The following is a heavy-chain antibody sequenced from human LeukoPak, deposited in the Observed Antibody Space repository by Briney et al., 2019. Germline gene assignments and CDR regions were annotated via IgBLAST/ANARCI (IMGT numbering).Heavy chain of an antibody. CDR2: IYYSGST. Sequence: SETLSLTCTVSGGSISSYYWSWIRQPPGKGLEWIGYIYYSGSTNYNPSLKSRVTISVDTSKNQFSLKLSSVTAADTAVYYCAGLARARWFDPWGQGTLVTVSS. J-gene: IGHJ5*02. CDR1: GGSISSYY. CDR3: AGLARARWFDP. V-gene: IGHV4-59*08.